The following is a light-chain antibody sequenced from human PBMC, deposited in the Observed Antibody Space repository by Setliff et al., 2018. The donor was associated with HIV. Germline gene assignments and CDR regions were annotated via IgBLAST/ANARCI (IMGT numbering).Light chain of an antibody. CDR1: SSDVGSYNL. V-gene: IGLV2-23*02. CDR2: EVS. CDR3: CSFAGSSTFYV. J-gene: IGLJ1*01. Sequence: QSVLTQPASASGSPGQSITISCTGTSSDVGSYNLVSWYQQHPDKAPKVMIYEVSKRPSGVSNRFSGSKSGNTASLTISGLQAEDEADYYCCSFAGSSTFYVFGTGTKVTVL.